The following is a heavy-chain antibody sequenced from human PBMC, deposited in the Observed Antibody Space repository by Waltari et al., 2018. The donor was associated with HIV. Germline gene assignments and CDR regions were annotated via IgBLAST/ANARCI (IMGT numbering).Heavy chain of an antibody. J-gene: IGHJ6*02. CDR1: GYTFTHYC. CDR3: ARDRWFGESHYYYYYGMDV. Sequence: QAQLEQSGVQVKKTGASVKVSCQASGYTFTHYCISWVRQAPGQGLEWMGWISTYDTNTNYAQKLQDRVTLTTDTSTGTAYMELASLRSDDTAVYYCARDRWFGESHYYYYYGMDVWRQGTTVTVSS. D-gene: IGHD3-10*01. V-gene: IGHV1-18*01. CDR2: ISTYDTNT.